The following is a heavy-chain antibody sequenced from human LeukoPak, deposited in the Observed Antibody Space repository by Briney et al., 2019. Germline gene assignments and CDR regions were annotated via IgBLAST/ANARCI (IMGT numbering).Heavy chain of an antibody. CDR3: ASQQRAYYYDSSGYYEPYWFDP. V-gene: IGHV1-46*01. D-gene: IGHD3-22*01. Sequence: ASVKVSCKASGYTFTSYYMHWVRQAPGQGLEWMGIINPSGGSTSYAQKFQGRVTMTRDTSTSTVYMELSSLRSEDTAVYYCASQQRAYYYDSSGYYEPYWFDPWGQGTLVTVSS. J-gene: IGHJ5*02. CDR2: INPSGGST. CDR1: GYTFTSYY.